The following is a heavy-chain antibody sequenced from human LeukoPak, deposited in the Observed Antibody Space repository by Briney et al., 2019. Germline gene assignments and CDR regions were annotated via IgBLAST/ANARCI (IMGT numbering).Heavy chain of an antibody. D-gene: IGHD2-21*02. CDR1: GYTFSDYY. V-gene: IGHV1-2*02. J-gene: IGHJ4*02. CDR2: IKPNGGVT. CDR3: ARPSYCGAGCYYYFDY. Sequence: GASVNVSCMASGYTFSDYYIHWLRQAPGQGLEWMGWIKPNGGVTNYARNFQGRITMTRDTSISTAFMELSSLRSEDTAVYYCARPSYCGAGCYYYFDYWGQGTLVTVSS.